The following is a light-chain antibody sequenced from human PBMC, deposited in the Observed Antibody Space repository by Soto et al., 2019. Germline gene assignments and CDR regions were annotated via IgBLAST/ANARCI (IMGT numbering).Light chain of an antibody. CDR1: SSNIGKNY. CDR2: DNN. J-gene: IGLJ2*01. V-gene: IGLV1-51*01. CDR3: GTWDSSLSAVV. Sequence: QSVLTQPPSVSAAPGHNVTISCSGGSSNIGKNYVSWYQQLPGTAPKFLIFDNNKRPSGIPDRFSGSKSGTSATLGITGLRTGDEADYYCGTWDSSLSAVVFGGGTKVTVL.